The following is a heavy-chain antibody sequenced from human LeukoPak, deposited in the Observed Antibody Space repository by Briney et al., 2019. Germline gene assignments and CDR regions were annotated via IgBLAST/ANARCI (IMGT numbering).Heavy chain of an antibody. J-gene: IGHJ4*02. CDR3: ARGPEFGGVIVNY. CDR1: GFTFSSYS. CDR2: ISSSSSTI. D-gene: IGHD3-16*02. Sequence: GGSLRLSCAASGFTFSSYSMNWVRQAPGKGLEWVSYISSSSSTIYYADSVKGRFTISRDNAKNSLYLQMNSLRAEDTAVYYCARGPEFGGVIVNYWGQGTLVTVSS. V-gene: IGHV3-48*01.